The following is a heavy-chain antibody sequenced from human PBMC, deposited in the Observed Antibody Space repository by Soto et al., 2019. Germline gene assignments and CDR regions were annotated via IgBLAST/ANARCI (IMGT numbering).Heavy chain of an antibody. CDR1: GGSFSGYY. J-gene: IGHJ4*02. Sequence: SETLSLTCAVYGGSFSGYYWSWIRQPPGKGLEWIGEINHSGSTNYNPSRKSRVTISVDTSMNQFSLRLSSVTAADTAVYYCARGLSPVVPAAMPALGFDYWGQGTLVTVSS. D-gene: IGHD2-2*01. V-gene: IGHV4-34*01. CDR3: ARGLSPVVPAAMPALGFDY. CDR2: INHSGST.